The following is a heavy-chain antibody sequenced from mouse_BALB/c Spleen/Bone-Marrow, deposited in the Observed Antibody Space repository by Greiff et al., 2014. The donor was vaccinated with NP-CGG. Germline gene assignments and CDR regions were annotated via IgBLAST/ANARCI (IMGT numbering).Heavy chain of an antibody. D-gene: IGHD2-2*01. Sequence: SGAELVKPGASVELSCRVSGYTFTNYFVYWVKQRPGQGLEWIGEINPSNDTPNFNEKFKSKATLTVDKSSSTAYMQPSSLPSGASAFIYLTGSGSSGYGGSFDVGGAGPPFP. V-gene: IGHV1S120*01. J-gene: IGHJ1*01. CDR2: INPSNDTP. CDR1: GYTFTNYF. CDR3: TGSGSSGYGGSFDV.